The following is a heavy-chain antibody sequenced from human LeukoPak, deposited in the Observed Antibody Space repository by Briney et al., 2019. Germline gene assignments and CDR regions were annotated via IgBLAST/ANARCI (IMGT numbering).Heavy chain of an antibody. D-gene: IGHD1-14*01. CDR3: ARGYYYGLDV. CDR2: ISSSSTYI. Sequence: GGSLRLSCAASGFTFNSYNMNWVRQAPGKGLEWVSSISSSSTYIYYADSVKGRFTISRDNAENSLYLRMNSLRAEDTAVYYCARGYYYGLDVWGKGTTVIVSS. J-gene: IGHJ6*04. CDR1: GFTFNSYN. V-gene: IGHV3-21*01.